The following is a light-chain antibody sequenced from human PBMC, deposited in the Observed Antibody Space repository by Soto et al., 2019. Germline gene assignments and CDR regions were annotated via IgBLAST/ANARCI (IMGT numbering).Light chain of an antibody. J-gene: IGKJ5*01. CDR1: QNINNNY. Sequence: LRQSPGTLRLKKGGRATLSCRASQNINNNYLAWYQHNPGQAPRLLIYDASLRATGVPDRFSGSGSGTDFTLTITRLEPDDSAVYYCQQHGISHITFGQGTRLEI. CDR2: DAS. V-gene: IGKV3-20*01. CDR3: QQHGISHIT.